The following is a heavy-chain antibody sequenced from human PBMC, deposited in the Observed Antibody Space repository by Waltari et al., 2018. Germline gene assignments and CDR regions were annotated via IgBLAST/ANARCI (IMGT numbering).Heavy chain of an antibody. D-gene: IGHD2-21*01. Sequence: QLQLQESGPGLVKPAETLSLTCTVSGGSISSSSYYWGWIRQPPGKGLEWIGRIYYSGSTYYNPSLKSRVTISVDTSKNQFSLKLSSVTAADTAVYYCARGGNPGEDAFDIWGQGTMVTVSS. CDR1: GGSISSSSYY. CDR3: ARGGNPGEDAFDI. J-gene: IGHJ3*02. V-gene: IGHV4-39*07. CDR2: IYYSGST.